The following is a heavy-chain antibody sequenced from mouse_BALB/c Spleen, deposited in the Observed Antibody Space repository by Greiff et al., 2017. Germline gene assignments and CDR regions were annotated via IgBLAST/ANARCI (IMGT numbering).Heavy chain of an antibody. CDR3: AIDAGYYGSSYRFAY. D-gene: IGHD1-1*01. Sequence: EVNLVESGGGLVQPGGSLRLSCATSGFTFSDFYMEWVRQPPGKRLEWIAASRNKANDYTTEYSASVKGRFIVSRDTSQSILYLQMNALRAEDTAIYYCAIDAGYYGSSYRFAYWGQGTLVTVSA. J-gene: IGHJ3*01. V-gene: IGHV7-1*02. CDR1: GFTFSDFY. CDR2: SRNKANDYTT.